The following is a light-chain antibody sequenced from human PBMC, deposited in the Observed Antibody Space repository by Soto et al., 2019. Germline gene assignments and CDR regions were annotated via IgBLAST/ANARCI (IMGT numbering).Light chain of an antibody. Sequence: EIVLTQSPGTLSLSPVEIATLSCISIQSVNTKYLAWYQQKPGQAPRLLIYGASTRAAGIPDRFSGSGSGTDFTLTISRLEPEDFAVYYCQHHDSSPTWTFGQGTKVDIK. CDR2: GAS. V-gene: IGKV3-20*01. J-gene: IGKJ1*01. CDR3: QHHDSSPTWT. CDR1: QSVNTKY.